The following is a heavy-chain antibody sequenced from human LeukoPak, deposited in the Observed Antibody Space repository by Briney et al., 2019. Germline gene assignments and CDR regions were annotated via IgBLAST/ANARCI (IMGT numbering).Heavy chain of an antibody. Sequence: GGSLRLSCAVSGFTFSRSAMSWVRQAPGKGLEWVSVISASGRTTYYADSVKGRFTISRDNSKNTLYLQMITLRADDTALYYCAKAMDSSSWYHDYWGQGTLVTVSS. V-gene: IGHV3-23*01. D-gene: IGHD6-13*01. CDR3: AKAMDSSSWYHDY. J-gene: IGHJ4*02. CDR2: ISASGRTT. CDR1: GFTFSRSA.